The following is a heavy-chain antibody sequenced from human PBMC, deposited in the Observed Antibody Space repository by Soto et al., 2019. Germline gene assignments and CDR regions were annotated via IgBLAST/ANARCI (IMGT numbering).Heavy chain of an antibody. V-gene: IGHV3-7*01. Sequence: GGSLRLSCEASGFTFSSYWMSWVRQAPGKGLEWVANIKQDGSEKYYVDSVKGRFTIYRDNAKNSLYLQMNSLRAEDTAVDYCARHPGARWDYWGQGTLVTVSS. J-gene: IGHJ4*02. CDR1: GFTFSSYW. CDR2: IKQDGSEK. D-gene: IGHD2-8*02. CDR3: ARHPGARWDY.